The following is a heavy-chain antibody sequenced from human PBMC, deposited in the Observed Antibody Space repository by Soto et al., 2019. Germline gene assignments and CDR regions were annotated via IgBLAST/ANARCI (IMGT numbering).Heavy chain of an antibody. D-gene: IGHD2-2*01. CDR2: ISYDGSNK. Sequence: GGSLRLSCAASGFIFSNYGMHWVRQAPGKGLEWVAVISYDGSNKYYADSVKGRFTISRDNSKNTLYLQMNSLRAEDTAVYYCAKGPAIVLVPAAMNYYYGMDVWGQGTTVTVSS. J-gene: IGHJ6*02. CDR3: AKGPAIVLVPAAMNYYYGMDV. V-gene: IGHV3-30*18. CDR1: GFIFSNYG.